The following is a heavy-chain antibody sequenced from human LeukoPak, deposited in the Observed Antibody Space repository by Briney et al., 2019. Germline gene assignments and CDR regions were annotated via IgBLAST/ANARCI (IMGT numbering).Heavy chain of an antibody. Sequence: PGGSLRLSCAASGFTFSSYAMSWVRQTPGKGLQWVSAISDSGGSTYHADSVKGRFTISRDSSKNTLFLQMNRLRPEDAAVYYCAKAPVTTCRGAYCYPFDYWGQGTLVTVSS. CDR1: GFTFSSYA. V-gene: IGHV3-23*01. J-gene: IGHJ4*02. D-gene: IGHD2-21*01. CDR2: ISDSGGST. CDR3: AKAPVTTCRGAYCYPFDY.